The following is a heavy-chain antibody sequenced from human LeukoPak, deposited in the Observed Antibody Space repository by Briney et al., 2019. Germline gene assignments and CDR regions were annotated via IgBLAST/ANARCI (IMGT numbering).Heavy chain of an antibody. D-gene: IGHD3-3*02. J-gene: IGHJ4*02. CDR1: GFTFSGSA. V-gene: IGHV3-73*01. CDR2: IRSKANSYAT. Sequence: GGSLRLSCATSGFTFSGSAMHWVRQASGKGLEWVGRIRSKANSYATAYAASVKGRFTISRDDSKNTAYLQMNSLKTEDTAVYYCTLEGRIGNPSFSFDYWGQGTVVTVSS. CDR3: TLEGRIGNPSFSFDY.